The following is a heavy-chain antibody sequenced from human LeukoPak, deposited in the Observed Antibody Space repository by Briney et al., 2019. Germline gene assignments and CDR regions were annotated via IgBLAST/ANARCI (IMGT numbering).Heavy chain of an antibody. V-gene: IGHV3-74*01. J-gene: IGHJ6*03. D-gene: IGHD3-10*01. CDR2: INSDGSST. Sequence: GGSLRLSCAASGFTFSSYWMHWVRQAPGKGLVWVSRINSDGSSTSYADSVKGRFTISRDNAKNSLYLQMNSLRAEDTAVYYCARDTLSVWFGENPTMDVWGKGTTVTISS. CDR1: GFTFSSYW. CDR3: ARDTLSVWFGENPTMDV.